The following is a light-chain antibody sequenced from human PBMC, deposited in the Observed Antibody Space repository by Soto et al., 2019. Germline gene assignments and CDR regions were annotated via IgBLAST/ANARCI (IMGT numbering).Light chain of an antibody. J-gene: IGKJ4*01. V-gene: IGKV3-15*01. CDR1: QSVGRN. Sequence: ELVMTQSPATLSVSPGERATLSCRASQSVGRNLARYQQKPGQAPRLLIYGASTRATGIPARFSGSGSGTEFTLTISSLQSEDFAIYSCQQYNHWPPLTFGGGTKVEIK. CDR2: GAS. CDR3: QQYNHWPPLT.